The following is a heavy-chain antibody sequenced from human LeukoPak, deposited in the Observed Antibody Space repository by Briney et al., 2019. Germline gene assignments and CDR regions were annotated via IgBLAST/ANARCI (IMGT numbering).Heavy chain of an antibody. Sequence: GRSLRLSCAASGFTFDDYAMHWVRQAPGKGLEWVPGISWNSGSIGYADSVKGRFTISRDNAKNSLYLQMNSLRAEDTTLYYCAKAAPLGLYDYWGQGTLVTVSS. V-gene: IGHV3-9*01. CDR3: AKAAPLGLYDY. CDR1: GFTFDDYA. J-gene: IGHJ4*02. CDR2: ISWNSGSI. D-gene: IGHD3-10*01.